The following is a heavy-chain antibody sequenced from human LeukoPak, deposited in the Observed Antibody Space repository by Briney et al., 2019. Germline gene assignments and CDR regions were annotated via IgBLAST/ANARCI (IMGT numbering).Heavy chain of an antibody. CDR2: IYPGDSDT. D-gene: IGHD6-19*01. J-gene: IGHJ3*02. V-gene: IGHV5-51*01. Sequence: TSGEPLQISCQGSGYSFTSYWIGWVRQLPGKGLEWMGIIYPGDSDTRNSPSFQGQVTISADKSISTAYLQWSSLKASDTAMYYCAKHIAVAGWDDAFDIWGQGTMVTVSS. CDR1: GYSFTSYW. CDR3: AKHIAVAGWDDAFDI.